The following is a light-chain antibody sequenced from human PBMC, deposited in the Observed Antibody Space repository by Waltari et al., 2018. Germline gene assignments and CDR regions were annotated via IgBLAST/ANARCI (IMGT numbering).Light chain of an antibody. CDR1: IRYVGVHDY. V-gene: IGLV2-14*03. Sequence: QSALTQPASVSGSPGQSITISCPGAIRYVGVHDYASWYQQHPGKAPKLIIYDVNSRPSGVSNRFSGSKSGNTASLTISGLQAEDEADYYCSSYTTTDIPYVFGTGTRVTVL. CDR2: DVN. CDR3: SSYTTTDIPYV. J-gene: IGLJ1*01.